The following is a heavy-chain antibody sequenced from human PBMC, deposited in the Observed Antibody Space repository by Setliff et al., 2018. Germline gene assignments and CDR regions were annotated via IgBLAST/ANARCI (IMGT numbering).Heavy chain of an antibody. Sequence: PGGSLRLSCAASGFTFSDHWMHWVRQVPGKGLVWVSAISGSGGSTDYADSVKGRFTISRDNSKNTLYLQMNGLRAEDTAIYYCAGDPPGPHLVYTYWGQGALVTVSS. CDR1: GFTFSDHW. CDR2: ISGSGGST. CDR3: AGDPPGPHLVYTY. V-gene: IGHV3-23*01. D-gene: IGHD3-16*01. J-gene: IGHJ4*02.